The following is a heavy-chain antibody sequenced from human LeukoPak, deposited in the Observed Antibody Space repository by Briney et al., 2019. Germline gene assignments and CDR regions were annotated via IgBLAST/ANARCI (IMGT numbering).Heavy chain of an antibody. CDR1: GGSLSGHY. J-gene: IGHJ3*01. Sequence: SETLSPTCTVSGGSLSGHYWSWIRRPPGKRLEWIGHVSYTGRTKYNPSLQSRVTISIDTSKSQFSLKLTSVTSADTAVYSCARLLDNDISGDPDTFDVWGQGTTVIVSS. V-gene: IGHV4-59*11. D-gene: IGHD3-22*01. CDR2: VSYTGRT. CDR3: ARLLDNDISGDPDTFDV.